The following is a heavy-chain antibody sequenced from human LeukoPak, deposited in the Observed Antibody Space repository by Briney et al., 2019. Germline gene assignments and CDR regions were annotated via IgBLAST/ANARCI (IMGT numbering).Heavy chain of an antibody. CDR1: VFMFDQYA. CDR3: AKGYCISTSCYLDY. J-gene: IGHJ4*02. V-gene: IGHV3-9*01. CDR2: ISWNSGSI. D-gene: IGHD2-2*01. Sequence: GGCVRLSCASCVFMFDQYAMHGVRHAPARGLEGVLGISWNSGSIGYADSVKGRLTISRDNAKNSLYLQMNSLRAEDTALYYCAKGYCISTSCYLDYWGQGTLVTVSS.